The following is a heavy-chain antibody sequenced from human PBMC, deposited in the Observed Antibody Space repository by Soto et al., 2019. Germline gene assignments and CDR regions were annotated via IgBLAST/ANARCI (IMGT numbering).Heavy chain of an antibody. V-gene: IGHV1-3*01. J-gene: IGHJ4*02. Sequence: QVQLVQSGTEVKKPGASVILSCKASGYTFTNYAIHWVRQAPGQRVEWMVWINAGNGHTKYSQKFQGRVTVTRDPSAATAYMELSTLRSEDTAVYYCARGRWTQTTADYYLDYWGQGTLVTVSS. CDR3: ARGRWTQTTADYYLDY. CDR2: INAGNGHT. D-gene: IGHD1-1*01. CDR1: GYTFTNYA.